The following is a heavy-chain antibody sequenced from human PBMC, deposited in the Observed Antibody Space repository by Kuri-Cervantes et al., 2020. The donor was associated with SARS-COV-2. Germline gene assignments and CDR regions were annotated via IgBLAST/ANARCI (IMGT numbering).Heavy chain of an antibody. CDR3: AKGDWGYSNGFGAFDI. CDR1: GFTFRHYT. Sequence: GESLKISCATSGFTFRHYTMQWVRQAPGKGLEWVSLINWDGTTTFYADSVKGRFSISRDNSKDSLYLQMDSLKIDGTALYYCAKGDWGYSNGFGAFDIWGQGTVVTVSS. D-gene: IGHD5-18*01. V-gene: IGHV3-43*01. J-gene: IGHJ3*02. CDR2: INWDGTTT.